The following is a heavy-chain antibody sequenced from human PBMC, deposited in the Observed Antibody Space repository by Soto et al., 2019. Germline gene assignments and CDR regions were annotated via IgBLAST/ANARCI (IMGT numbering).Heavy chain of an antibody. V-gene: IGHV1-69*13. J-gene: IGHJ5*02. D-gene: IGHD6-13*01. Sequence: GASVKVSCKASGGTFSSYAISWVRQAPGQGLEWMGGIIPIFGTANYAQKFQGRVTITADESTSTAYMELSSLRSEDTAVYYCARGEAAAGTNWFDPWGQGTLVTVSS. CDR2: IIPIFGTA. CDR1: GGTFSSYA. CDR3: ARGEAAAGTNWFDP.